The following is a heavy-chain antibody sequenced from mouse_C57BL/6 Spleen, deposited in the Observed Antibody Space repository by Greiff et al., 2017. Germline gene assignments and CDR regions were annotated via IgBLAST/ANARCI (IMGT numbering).Heavy chain of an antibody. CDR2: INPSNGGT. V-gene: IGHV1-53*01. CDR1: GYTFTSYW. J-gene: IGHJ4*01. CDR3: AYSGGYYCAMDD. D-gene: IGHD2-12*01. Sequence: QVQLQQPGTELVKPGASVKLSCKASGYTFTSYWMHWVKQRPGQGLEWIGNINPSNGGTNYNEKFKSKATLTVDKSSSTASMQLSSQTSEDSAVYCCAYSGGYYCAMDDWGKGTSVTVSS.